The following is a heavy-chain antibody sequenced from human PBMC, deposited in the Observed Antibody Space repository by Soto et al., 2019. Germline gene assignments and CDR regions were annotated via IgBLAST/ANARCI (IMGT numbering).Heavy chain of an antibody. V-gene: IGHV4-59*01. J-gene: IGHJ5*02. D-gene: IGHD1-7*01. CDR1: GGSISSYY. CDR3: ARDITGTGWFDP. Sequence: TSENLSLTCPVSGGSISSYYWSWIRQPPGKGLEWIGYIYYSGSTNYNPSLKSRVTISVDTSKNLFSLKLSSVTAADTAVYYCARDITGTGWFDPWGQGTLVTVSS. CDR2: IYYSGST.